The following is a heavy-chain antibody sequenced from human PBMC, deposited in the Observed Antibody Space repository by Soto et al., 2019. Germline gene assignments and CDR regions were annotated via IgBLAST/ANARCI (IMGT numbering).Heavy chain of an antibody. CDR2: VFYTGFT. D-gene: IGHD1-20*01. CDR1: GGSISGSYYY. CDR3: ATSQKGYNWNYFDH. V-gene: IGHV4-39*01. J-gene: IGHJ4*02. Sequence: SETLSLTCAVSGGSISGSYYYWGWLRQSPGKWPEWIGGVFYTGFTSYDPSLERRVSVSVDTSKNQCSLKVSGVSAADTAVYYCATSQKGYNWNYFDHWGQGALVTVSS.